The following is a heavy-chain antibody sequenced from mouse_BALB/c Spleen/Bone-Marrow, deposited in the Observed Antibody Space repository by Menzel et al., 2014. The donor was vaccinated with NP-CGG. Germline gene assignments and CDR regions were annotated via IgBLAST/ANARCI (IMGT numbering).Heavy chain of an antibody. J-gene: IGHJ4*01. CDR3: TRGHPDY. CDR1: GYTFINYL. CDR2: INPSSGYI. V-gene: IGHV1-4*02. D-gene: IGHD3-3*01. Sequence: QVQLKQSAAELTRPGASVKMSCKASGYTFINYLIHWIKKRPGQGLEWIGYINPSSGYIEYNQNFKDKTTLTADKSSSTAYMQLSSLTSEDSAVYYCTRGHPDYWGQGTSVTVSS.